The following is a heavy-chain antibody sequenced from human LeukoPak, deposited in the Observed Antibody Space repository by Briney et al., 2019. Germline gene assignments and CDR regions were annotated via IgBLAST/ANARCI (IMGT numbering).Heavy chain of an antibody. CDR1: GGSFSGYY. J-gene: IGHJ4*02. CDR3: ARHSNERYYGSGSYAHLRLFDY. D-gene: IGHD3-10*01. V-gene: IGHV4-39*01. Sequence: PSETLSLTCAVYGGSFSGYYWGWIRQPPGKGLEWIGSIYYSGSTYYNPSLKSRVTISVDTSKNQFSLKLSSVTAADTAVYYCARHSNERYYGSGSYAHLRLFDYWGQGTLVTVSS. CDR2: IYYSGST.